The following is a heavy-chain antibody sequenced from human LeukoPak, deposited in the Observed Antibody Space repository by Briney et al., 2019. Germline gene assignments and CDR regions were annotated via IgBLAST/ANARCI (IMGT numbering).Heavy chain of an antibody. J-gene: IGHJ6*02. D-gene: IGHD2-2*01. CDR2: IYYSGST. Sequence: SETLSLTCTVSGGSISSYYWSWLRQPPGKGLEWIGYIYYSGSTNYNPSLKSRVTISVDTSKNQFSLKLSSVTAADTAVYYCARIVYSSSGGMDVWGQGTTVTVSS. CDR3: ARIVYSSSGGMDV. CDR1: GGSISSYY. V-gene: IGHV4-59*08.